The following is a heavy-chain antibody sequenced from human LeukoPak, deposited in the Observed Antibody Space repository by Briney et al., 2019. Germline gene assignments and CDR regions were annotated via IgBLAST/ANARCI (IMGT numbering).Heavy chain of an antibody. D-gene: IGHD2-8*02. CDR3: AAQPCSGGVCYLDY. Sequence: GRSLRISCAASGFTFSSYAMHWVRQAPGKGLEWVTVISYHAGDQFYADSVKGRFTVSRDNSKNTLYLQMNSLRAEDSAAYYCAAQPCSGGVCYLDYWGQGTLVTVSS. CDR1: GFTFSSYA. CDR2: ISYHAGDQ. J-gene: IGHJ4*02. V-gene: IGHV3-30*04.